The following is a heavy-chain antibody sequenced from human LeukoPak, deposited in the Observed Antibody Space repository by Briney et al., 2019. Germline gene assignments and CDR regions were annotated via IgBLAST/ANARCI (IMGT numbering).Heavy chain of an antibody. CDR3: ARAIFSSGWYLVDY. D-gene: IGHD6-19*01. J-gene: IGHJ4*02. CDR2: ISISSGYI. CDR1: GFTFSSYS. V-gene: IGHV3-21*01. Sequence: PGGSLRLSCAASGFTFSSYSMNWVRQAPGKGLEWVSSISISSGYIYYADSVKGRFTISRDNAKNSLYLQMNSLRAEDTAVYYCARAIFSSGWYLVDYWGQGTLVTVSS.